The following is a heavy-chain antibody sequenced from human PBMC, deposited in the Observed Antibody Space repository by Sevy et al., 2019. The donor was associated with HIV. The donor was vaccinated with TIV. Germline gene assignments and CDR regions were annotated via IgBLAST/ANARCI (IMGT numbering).Heavy chain of an antibody. V-gene: IGHV3-23*01. Sequence: GALRLSCAVSGVTFSDYAMSWVRQAPGKGLEWVSFISGFGDKTYDADSVRGRFTISRDNSKNTLHLQMNSLRAEDTAVYYCAKAGGINWFYYYYGMDVWGQGTTVTVSS. CDR3: AKAGGINWFYYYYGMDV. CDR1: GVTFSDYA. D-gene: IGHD1-1*01. CDR2: ISGFGDKT. J-gene: IGHJ6*02.